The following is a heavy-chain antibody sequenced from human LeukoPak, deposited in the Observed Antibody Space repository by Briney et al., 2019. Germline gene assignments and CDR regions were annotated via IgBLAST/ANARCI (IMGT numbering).Heavy chain of an antibody. CDR2: MNPNSGNT. V-gene: IGHV1-8*01. CDR1: GYTLTSYD. CDR3: ARVRRDGFWSGYYTITGFDP. J-gene: IGHJ5*02. D-gene: IGHD3-3*01. Sequence: ASVKVSCKASGYTLTSYDINWVRQAPGQGLEWMGWMNPNSGNTGYAQKFQGRVTMTRNTSISTAYMELSSLRSEDTAVYYCARVRRDGFWSGYYTITGFDPWGQGTLVTVSS.